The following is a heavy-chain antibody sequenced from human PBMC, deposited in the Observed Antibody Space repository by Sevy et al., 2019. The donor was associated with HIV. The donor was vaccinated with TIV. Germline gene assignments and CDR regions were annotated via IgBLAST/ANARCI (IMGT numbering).Heavy chain of an antibody. CDR1: GFTFSSYS. Sequence: GGSLRLSCAASGFTFSSYSMNWVRQAPGKGLEWVSYISSSSSTIYYADSVKRRFTISRDNAKNSLYLQMNSLRAEDTAVYYCARDWTTVVTPLGYWGQGTLVTVSS. CDR2: ISSSSSTI. V-gene: IGHV3-48*01. D-gene: IGHD4-17*01. CDR3: ARDWTTVVTPLGY. J-gene: IGHJ4*02.